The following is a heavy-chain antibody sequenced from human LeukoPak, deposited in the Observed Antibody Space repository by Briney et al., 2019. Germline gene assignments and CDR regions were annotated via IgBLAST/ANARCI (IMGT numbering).Heavy chain of an antibody. CDR2: IYTSGST. CDR1: GGSLSSYY. D-gene: IGHD6-19*01. CDR3: ARHGPYRTVAGNFDY. Sequence: SETLSLTCTVSGGSLSSYYWSWIRQPPGKGLEWIGYIYTSGSTNYNPSLKSRVTISVDTSKNQFSLKLSSVTAADTAVYYCARHGPYRTVAGNFDYWGQGTLVTVSS. V-gene: IGHV4-4*09. J-gene: IGHJ4*02.